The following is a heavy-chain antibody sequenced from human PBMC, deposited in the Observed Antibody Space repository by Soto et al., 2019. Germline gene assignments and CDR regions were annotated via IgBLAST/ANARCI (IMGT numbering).Heavy chain of an antibody. CDR1: GFIFSSYW. CDR3: AREDYVPVYGMDV. J-gene: IGHJ6*02. D-gene: IGHD4-17*01. Sequence: GGSLRLSCAASGFIFSSYWMSWVRQAPGKGLEWVANIKEDGNEKYYVDSVKGRFTISRDNAKNSLYLQMNSLRAEDTAVYYCAREDYVPVYGMDVWGQGTTVTVSS. CDR2: IKEDGNEK. V-gene: IGHV3-7*01.